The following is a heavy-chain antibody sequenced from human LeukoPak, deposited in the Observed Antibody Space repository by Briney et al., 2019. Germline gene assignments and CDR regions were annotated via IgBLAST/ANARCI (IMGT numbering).Heavy chain of an antibody. D-gene: IGHD6-13*01. Sequence: GGSLSLSCAASGFNVSSNYMSWVRQAPGKGLEGVSVLYGAGSTYYADSVKGRFTISRHDSQNTLFLQMNSLRAEDTAVYYCARGGTPGFSTCGIDYWGQGTLVTVSS. J-gene: IGHJ4*02. CDR2: LYGAGST. CDR1: GFNVSSNY. CDR3: ARGGTPGFSTCGIDY. V-gene: IGHV3-53*04.